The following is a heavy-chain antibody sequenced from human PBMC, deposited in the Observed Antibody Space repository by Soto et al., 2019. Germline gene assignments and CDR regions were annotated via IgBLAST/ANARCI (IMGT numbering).Heavy chain of an antibody. Sequence: GGSLRLSCAASGFTFSSYAMSWVRQAPGKRLEWVSAISGSGGNTYYADSVKGRFTISRDNSKNTLYLQMNSLRAEDTAVYYCANYNYYDASGPSWGQGTLVTVSS. J-gene: IGHJ5*02. CDR1: GFTFSSYA. CDR3: ANYNYYDASGPS. CDR2: ISGSGGNT. V-gene: IGHV3-23*01. D-gene: IGHD3-22*01.